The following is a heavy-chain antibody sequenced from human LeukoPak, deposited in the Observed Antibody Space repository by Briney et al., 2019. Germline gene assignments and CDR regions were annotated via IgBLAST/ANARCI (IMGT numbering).Heavy chain of an antibody. V-gene: IGHV3-21*01. J-gene: IGHJ2*01. CDR1: GFTFSSYS. Sequence: GGSLRLSCTASGFTFSSYSMNWVRQAPGKGLEWVSYISSSSSNIFYADSFKGRFTISRDNAQNSLYLQMNSLRVEDTAVYYCARNPSSGWDLYWYFDLWGRGTLVTVSS. D-gene: IGHD6-19*01. CDR3: ARNPSSGWDLYWYFDL. CDR2: ISSSSSNI.